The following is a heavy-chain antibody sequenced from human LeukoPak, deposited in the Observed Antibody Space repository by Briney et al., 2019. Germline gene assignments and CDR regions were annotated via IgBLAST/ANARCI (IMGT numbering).Heavy chain of an antibody. CDR2: ISSSSSYI. D-gene: IGHD2-15*01. V-gene: IGHV3-21*01. CDR3: VVVVAATNGY. Sequence: EGSLRLSCAASGFTFSSYSMNWVRQAPGKGLEWVSSISSSSSYIYYADSVKGRFTISRDNAKNSLYLQMNSLRAEDTAVYYCVVVVAATNGYWGQGTLVTVSS. CDR1: GFTFSSYS. J-gene: IGHJ4*02.